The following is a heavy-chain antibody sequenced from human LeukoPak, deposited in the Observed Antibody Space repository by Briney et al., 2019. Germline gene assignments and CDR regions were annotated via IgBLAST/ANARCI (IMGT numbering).Heavy chain of an antibody. CDR3: AMGIAAAGIDY. J-gene: IGHJ4*02. V-gene: IGHV4-4*07. CDR2: IYTSGST. CDR1: GGSISSYY. D-gene: IGHD6-13*01. Sequence: SETLSLTCTVSGGSISSYYWSWLRQPAGKGLEWIGRIYTSGSTNYNPSLKSRVTMSVDTSKNQFSLKLSSVTAADTAVYYCAMGIAAAGIDYWGQGTLVTVSS.